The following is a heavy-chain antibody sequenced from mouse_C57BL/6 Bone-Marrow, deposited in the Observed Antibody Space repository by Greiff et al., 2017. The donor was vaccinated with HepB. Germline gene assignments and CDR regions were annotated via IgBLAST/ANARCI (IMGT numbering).Heavy chain of an antibody. CDR2: ISNLAYSI. Sequence: EVKLMESGGGLVQPGGSLKLSCAASGFTSSDYGMAWVRQAPRKGPEWVAFISNLAYSIYYADTVTGRFTISRENAKNTLYLEMSSLRSEDTAMYYCARAYYGSSYEGYAMDYWGQGTSVTVSS. CDR1: GFTSSDYG. J-gene: IGHJ4*01. D-gene: IGHD1-1*01. CDR3: ARAYYGSSYEGYAMDY. V-gene: IGHV5-15*01.